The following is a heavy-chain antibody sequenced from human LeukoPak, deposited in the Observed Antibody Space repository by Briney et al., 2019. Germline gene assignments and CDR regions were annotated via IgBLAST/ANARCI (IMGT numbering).Heavy chain of an antibody. Sequence: ASVKVSCKVSRKTFSDLSIHWLRQPPGKGLEWLGGSDPEDGERIYAQMFQGRVTMTEDTSIDTAYMELSSLRSEDTAVYYCVTGFTTMAVDYFDYWGQGTLVTVSP. CDR1: RKTFSDLS. CDR3: VTGFTTMAVDYFDY. J-gene: IGHJ4*02. CDR2: SDPEDGER. V-gene: IGHV1-24*01. D-gene: IGHD5-18*01.